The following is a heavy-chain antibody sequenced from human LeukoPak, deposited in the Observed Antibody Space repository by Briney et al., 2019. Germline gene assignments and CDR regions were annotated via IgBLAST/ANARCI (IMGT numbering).Heavy chain of an antibody. J-gene: IGHJ4*02. CDR2: ISYDGNRQ. CDR3: VREKSLRLAY. Sequence: GGSLRLSCAASGFTFSSDAMSWVRQAPGKGLEWLAAISYDGNRQYLADSVRGRFNISRDNSEKTLFLQLTALRTEDTALYYCVREKSLRLAYWGQGQLVTVSS. V-gene: IGHV3-30-3*01. CDR1: GFTFSSDA.